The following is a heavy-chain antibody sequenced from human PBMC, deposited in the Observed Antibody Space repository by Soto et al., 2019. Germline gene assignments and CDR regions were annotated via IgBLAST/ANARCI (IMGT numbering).Heavy chain of an antibody. Sequence: GASVKVSCKASGGTFSSYSISWVRQAPGQGLEWMGGIIPIFGTANYAQKFHGGVTITADESTSTAYMELSSLRSEDTAVYYCAIEYSSLPPYYPIGYWGQGTLVTVSS. J-gene: IGHJ4*02. D-gene: IGHD3-22*01. V-gene: IGHV1-69*13. CDR3: AIEYSSLPPYYPIGY. CDR2: IIPIFGTA. CDR1: GGTFSSYS.